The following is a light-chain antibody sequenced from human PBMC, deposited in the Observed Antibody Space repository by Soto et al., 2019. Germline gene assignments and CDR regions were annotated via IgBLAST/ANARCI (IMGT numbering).Light chain of an antibody. V-gene: IGKV1-17*01. CDR1: QGIRND. CDR2: AAS. CDR3: LHHKSYEPT. Sequence: IQMTQSPSSLSASVGDRVTITCRASQGIRNDLGWYQQKPGKAPKRLIYAASSLQSGVPSRFRSSGSGKGLTLTVNSLQPEDFATNHCLHHKSYEPTLGQWPKVDIK. J-gene: IGKJ1*01.